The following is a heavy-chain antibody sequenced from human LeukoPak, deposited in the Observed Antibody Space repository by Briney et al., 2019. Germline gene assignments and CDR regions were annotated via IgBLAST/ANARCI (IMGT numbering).Heavy chain of an antibody. CDR3: ASTIPFYGSGSHPFDY. V-gene: IGHV1-18*01. J-gene: IGHJ4*02. CDR2: ISAYNGNT. Sequence: GASVKVSCKASGYTFTSYGISWVRQAPGQGLEWMGWISAYNGNTNYAQKLQGRVTMTTDTSTSTAYMELRSLRSDDTAVYYCASTIPFYGSGSHPFDYWGQGTLVTVSS. CDR1: GYTFTSYG. D-gene: IGHD3-10*01.